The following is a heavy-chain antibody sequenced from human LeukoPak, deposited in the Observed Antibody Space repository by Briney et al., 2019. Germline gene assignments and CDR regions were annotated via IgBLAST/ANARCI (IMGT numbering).Heavy chain of an antibody. V-gene: IGHV3-74*01. J-gene: IGHJ4*02. D-gene: IGHD3-10*02. CDR2: LNSDGTTI. Sequence: GGSLRLSCVASGFTFSGYWMHWVRQAPGMGLVWVSRLNSDGTTINYADSVKGRFTISRDNAKDTVYLQMSGLRDDDTALYFCVRGAGGPRNYVLDYWGQGALVSVSS. CDR3: VRGAGGPRNYVLDY. CDR1: GFTFSGYW.